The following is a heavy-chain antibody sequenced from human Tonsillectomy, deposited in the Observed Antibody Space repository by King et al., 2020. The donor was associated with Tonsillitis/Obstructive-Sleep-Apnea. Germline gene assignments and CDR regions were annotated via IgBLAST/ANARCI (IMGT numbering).Heavy chain of an antibody. CDR2: IVSAFGTS. V-gene: IGHV1-69*01. J-gene: IGHJ5*01. CDR1: RSTFRSFA. D-gene: IGHD3-3*01. Sequence: QLVQSGAEVKKPGSSEKVSCKASRSTFRSFAISWVRQAPGQGLEWMGGIVSAFGTSNYTQKFQGRLMITADESTNTVYMELSSLRSEATAFYYCARSDAQNIWRIYSGGVTWVDSWGQGTLLIASS. CDR3: ARSDAQNIWRIYSGGVTWVDS.